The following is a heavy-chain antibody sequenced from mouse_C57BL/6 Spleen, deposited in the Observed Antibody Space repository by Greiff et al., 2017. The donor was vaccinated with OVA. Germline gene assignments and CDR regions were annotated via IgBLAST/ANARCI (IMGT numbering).Heavy chain of an antibody. CDR2: INPSNGGT. J-gene: IGHJ4*01. Sequence: VQLQQPGTELVKPGASVKLSCKASGYTFTSYWMPWVKQRPGQGLEWIGDINPSNGGTNYNEKFKSKATLTVDKSSSTSYMQLSSLTSEDSAVYYCARVTTVVATDAMDYWGQGTSVTVSS. CDR3: ARVTTVVATDAMDY. D-gene: IGHD1-1*01. V-gene: IGHV1-53*01. CDR1: GYTFTSYW.